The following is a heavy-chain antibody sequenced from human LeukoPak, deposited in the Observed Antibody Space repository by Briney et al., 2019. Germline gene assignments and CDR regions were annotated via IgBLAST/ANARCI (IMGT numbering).Heavy chain of an antibody. CDR1: GFSFSDFG. J-gene: IGHJ4*02. CDR2: ISNDGNKK. V-gene: IGHV3-30*18. CDR3: AKDTGHCGGGDCFFYYFDY. D-gene: IGHD2-21*02. Sequence: PGRSLRLSCAASGFSFSDFGLRWVRQTPGRGLEWVAVISNDGNKKLYADSVKGRFTVSRDNSKSTLYLQMTSLRPDDSSTYYCAKDTGHCGGGDCFFYYFDYWGRGTLVTVSS.